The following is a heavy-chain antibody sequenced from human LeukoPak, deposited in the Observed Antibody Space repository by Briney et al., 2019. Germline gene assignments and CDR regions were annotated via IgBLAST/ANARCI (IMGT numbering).Heavy chain of an antibody. J-gene: IGHJ3*02. Sequence: GGSLRLSCVASGFTFSSYAMNWFRQAPWKGLEWVSAIRGSGDSTHYADSVKGRFTISRDNSKNTLYLEMNSLRAEDTAVYYCAKGLGDFGRTGGFDIWGQGTMVTVSP. D-gene: IGHD2-21*02. CDR3: AKGLGDFGRTGGFDI. CDR1: GFTFSSYA. CDR2: IRGSGDST. V-gene: IGHV3-23*01.